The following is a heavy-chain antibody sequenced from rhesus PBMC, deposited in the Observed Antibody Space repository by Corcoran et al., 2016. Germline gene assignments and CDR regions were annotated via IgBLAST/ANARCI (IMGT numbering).Heavy chain of an antibody. D-gene: IGHD3-22*01. V-gene: IGHV4S14*01. J-gene: IGHJ4*01. CDR2: IYGSGGSN. CDR1: GYSISSGYS. CDR3: ARESVGIISPFYYFDY. Sequence: QVQLQQWGEGLVKPSETLSLTCAVSGYSISSGYSWGWIRQPPGKGLEWIGSIYGSGGSNYLNPSLKSRVTISKDTSKNQFSLKLSSVTAADTAVYYCARESVGIISPFYYFDYWGQGVLVTVSS.